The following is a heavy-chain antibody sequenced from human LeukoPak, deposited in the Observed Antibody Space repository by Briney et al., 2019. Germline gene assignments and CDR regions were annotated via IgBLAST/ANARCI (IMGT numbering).Heavy chain of an antibody. CDR1: GFTFSSYD. D-gene: IGHD5-12*01. CDR3: ARVRKYSGYYSWYFDL. Sequence: GGSLRLSCAASGFTFSSYDMHWVRQATGKGLEWVSALGTAGDTYYPGSVKGRFTISRENAKNSLYLQMNSLRAGDTAVYYCARVRKYSGYYSWYFDLWGRGTLVTGSS. J-gene: IGHJ2*01. V-gene: IGHV3-13*01. CDR2: LGTAGDT.